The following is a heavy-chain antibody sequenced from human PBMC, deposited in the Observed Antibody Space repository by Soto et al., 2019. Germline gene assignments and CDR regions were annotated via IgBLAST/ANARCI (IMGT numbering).Heavy chain of an antibody. J-gene: IGHJ4*02. CDR3: ARSGKYRTAAAIDY. CDR2: INHSGST. CDR1: GGSFSGYY. Sequence: KASETLSLTCAVYGGSFSGYYWSWIRQPPGKGLEWIGEINHSGSTNYNPSLKSRVTISVDTSKNQFSLKLSSVTAADTAVYYCARSGKYRTAAAIDYWGQGTLVTVSS. D-gene: IGHD6-13*01. V-gene: IGHV4-34*01.